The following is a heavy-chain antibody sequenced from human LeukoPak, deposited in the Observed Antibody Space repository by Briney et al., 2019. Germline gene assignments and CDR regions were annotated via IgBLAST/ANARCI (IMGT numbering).Heavy chain of an antibody. CDR3: AKAGYCSSTSCYGFYYYYGMDV. V-gene: IGHV3-30*18. J-gene: IGHJ6*02. CDR2: ISYDGSNK. Sequence: GRSLRLSCAASGFTFSSYGMHWVRQAPGKGLEWVAVISYDGSNKYYADSVKGRFTISRDNSKNTLYLQMNSLRAEDTAVYYCAKAGYCSSTSCYGFYYYYGMDVWGQGTTVTVSS. D-gene: IGHD2-2*01. CDR1: GFTFSSYG.